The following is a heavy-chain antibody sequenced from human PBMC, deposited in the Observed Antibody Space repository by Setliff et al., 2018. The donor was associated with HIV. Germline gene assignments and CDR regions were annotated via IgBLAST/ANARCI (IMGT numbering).Heavy chain of an antibody. CDR2: VSSTNEIT. D-gene: IGHD2-8*01. V-gene: IGHV3-48*01. J-gene: IGHJ3*01. Sequence: PGGSLRLSCTASGFIFSSHHMNWVRQAPGKGLEWISYVSSTNEITYADSVKGRFTISRDNAKKSLYLQLNSLRAEDTAVYYCRIPPNGGRSFDVWGQGTMVTVSS. CDR3: RIPPNGGRSFDV. CDR1: GFIFSSHH.